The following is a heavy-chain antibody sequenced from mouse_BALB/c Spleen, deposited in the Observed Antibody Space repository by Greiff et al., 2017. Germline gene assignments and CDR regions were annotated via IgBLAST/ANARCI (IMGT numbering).Heavy chain of an antibody. J-gene: IGHJ4*01. Sequence: EVQGVESGGGLVKPGGSLKLSCAASGFTFSDYYMYWVRQTPEKRLEWVATISDGGSYTYYPDSVKGRFTISRDNAKNNLYLQMSSLKSEDTAMYYCARDRGDYDGDYAMDYWGQGTSVTVSS. CDR1: GFTFSDYY. CDR2: ISDGGSYT. CDR3: ARDRGDYDGDYAMDY. V-gene: IGHV5-4*02. D-gene: IGHD2-4*01.